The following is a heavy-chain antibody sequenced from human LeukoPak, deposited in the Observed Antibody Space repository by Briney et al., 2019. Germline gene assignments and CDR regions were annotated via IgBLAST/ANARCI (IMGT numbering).Heavy chain of an antibody. CDR2: IRYDGGDE. V-gene: IGHV3-30*02. CDR3: AREWGYCNGGSCYSLHP. Sequence: GGSLRLSCAGSGFIFSRYGIHWVRQAPGKGLEWVSLIRYDGGDENYADSVRGRFTISRDNSKNTVYLQMNSLRAEDTAVYYCAREWGYCNGGSCYSLHPWGQGTPVTVSS. J-gene: IGHJ5*02. D-gene: IGHD2-15*01. CDR1: GFIFSRYG.